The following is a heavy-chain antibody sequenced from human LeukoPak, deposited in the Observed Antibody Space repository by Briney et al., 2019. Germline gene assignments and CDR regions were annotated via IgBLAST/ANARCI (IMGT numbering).Heavy chain of an antibody. CDR1: GFTFSSYA. Sequence: GGSLRLSCAVSGFTFSSYAMSWVRQAPGKGLEWVSAITGSGGSTYYADSVKGRFTISRDNSKNTLYLQMNSLRAEDTAVYYCARGIVVGYYFDYWGQGTLVTVSS. CDR2: ITGSGGST. CDR3: ARGIVVGYYFDY. D-gene: IGHD3-22*01. J-gene: IGHJ4*02. V-gene: IGHV3-23*01.